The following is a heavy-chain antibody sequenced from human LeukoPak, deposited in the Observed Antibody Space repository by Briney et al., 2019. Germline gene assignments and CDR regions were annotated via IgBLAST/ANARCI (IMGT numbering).Heavy chain of an antibody. CDR1: GGTFTNYA. Sequence: SVRVCCTPSGGTFTNYAINWVRQAPGQGLEWMGRIIPILDVTNYAQKFQGRVTITADQSTSTVYMEMSSLRSEDTAVYYCARGGGVDILTGFQYWGQGTLVTVSS. CDR3: ARGGGVDILTGFQY. J-gene: IGHJ4*02. CDR2: IIPILDVT. V-gene: IGHV1-69*04. D-gene: IGHD3-9*01.